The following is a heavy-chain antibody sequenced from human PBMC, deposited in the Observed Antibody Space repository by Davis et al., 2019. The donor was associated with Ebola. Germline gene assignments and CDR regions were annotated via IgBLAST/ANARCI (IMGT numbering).Heavy chain of an antibody. CDR3: ARTVGDIYYYGMDV. CDR2: TNPNSGNT. V-gene: IGHV1-8*02. J-gene: IGHJ6*02. D-gene: IGHD3-16*01. CDR1: GYSFTSYG. Sequence: AASVMLSCKASGYSFTSYGTNCARQATGQGLEWKGWTNPNSGNTGYAKKFQGRVTMTRNTSIRTAYMELSTLRSEDTAVYYCARTVGDIYYYGMDVWGQGTTFTVSS.